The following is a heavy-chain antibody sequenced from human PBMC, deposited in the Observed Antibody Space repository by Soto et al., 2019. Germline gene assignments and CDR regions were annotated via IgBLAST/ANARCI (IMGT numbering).Heavy chain of an antibody. CDR2: IYYSGST. CDR1: GGSISSYY. Sequence: SETLSLTCTVSGGSISSYYWSWIRQPPGKGLEWIGYIYYSGSTNYNPSLKSRVTISVDTSKNQFSLKLSSVTAADTAVYYCAREKDSSSPYFYYYYGMDVWGQGTTVTVSS. D-gene: IGHD6-6*01. CDR3: AREKDSSSPYFYYYYGMDV. V-gene: IGHV4-59*01. J-gene: IGHJ6*02.